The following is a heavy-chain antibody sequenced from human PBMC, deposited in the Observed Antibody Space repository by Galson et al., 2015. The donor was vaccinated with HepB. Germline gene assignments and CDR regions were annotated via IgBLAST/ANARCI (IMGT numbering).Heavy chain of an antibody. J-gene: IGHJ4*02. CDR1: GFTFSSYG. Sequence: SLRLSCAASGFTFSSYGMHWVRQAPGKGLEWVAVIWYDGSNKYYADSVKGRFTISRDNSKNTLYLQMNSLRAEDTAVYYCARGQLGDFWSGYYIDYWGQGTLVTVSS. D-gene: IGHD3-3*01. CDR3: ARGQLGDFWSGYYIDY. V-gene: IGHV3-33*01. CDR2: IWYDGSNK.